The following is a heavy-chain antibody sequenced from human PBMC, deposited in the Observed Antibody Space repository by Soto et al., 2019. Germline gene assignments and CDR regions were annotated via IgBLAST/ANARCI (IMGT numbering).Heavy chain of an antibody. V-gene: IGHV1-18*01. CDR1: GFTFRSTA. Sequence: GASVKVSCKASGFTFRSTAVQWVRQARGQRLEWMGWISAYNGNTNYAQKLQGRVTMTTDTSTSTAYMELGSLRSDDTAVYYCAREIEGPPPKTHRFLDYWGQGTLVTVSS. CDR3: AREIEGPPPKTHRFLDY. J-gene: IGHJ4*02. CDR2: ISAYNGNT. D-gene: IGHD3-10*01.